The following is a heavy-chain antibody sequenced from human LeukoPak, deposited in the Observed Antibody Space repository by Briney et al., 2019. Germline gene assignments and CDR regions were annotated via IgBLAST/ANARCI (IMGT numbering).Heavy chain of an antibody. CDR3: ARSHQGADAFDI. CDR1: GFTFSSYS. V-gene: IGHV3-21*04. Sequence: GGSLRLSCATSGFTFSSYSMNWVRQAPGRGLEWVSSISSSSSYIYYADSVKGRFTISRDNAKNSLYLQMNSLRAEDTAVYYCARSHQGADAFDIWGQGTMVTVSS. J-gene: IGHJ3*02. CDR2: ISSSSSYI. D-gene: IGHD1-26*01.